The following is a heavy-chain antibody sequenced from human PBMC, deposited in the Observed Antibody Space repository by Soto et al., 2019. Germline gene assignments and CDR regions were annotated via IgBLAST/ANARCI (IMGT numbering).Heavy chain of an antibody. V-gene: IGHV3-23*01. Sequence: GGSLRLSCAASGFTFSSYAMSWVRQAPGKGLEWVSAISGSGGSTYYADSVKGRFTISRDNSKNTLFLQMNSLRAEDTAVYYSAEDSLNYDIFTGYYPIDYCGQGSLVTVSS. CDR1: GFTFSSYA. D-gene: IGHD3-9*01. CDR3: AEDSLNYDIFTGYYPIDY. CDR2: ISGSGGST. J-gene: IGHJ4*02.